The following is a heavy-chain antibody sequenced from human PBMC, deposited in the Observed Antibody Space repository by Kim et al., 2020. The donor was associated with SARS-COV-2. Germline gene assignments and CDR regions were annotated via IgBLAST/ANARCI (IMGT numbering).Heavy chain of an antibody. V-gene: IGHV4-59*01. CDR2: IYYSGST. Sequence: SETLSLTCTVSGGSISSYYWSWIRQPPGKGLEWIGYIYYSGSTNYNPSFKSRVTITVDTSKNQFSLKLSSVTAADTAVYYCARGTYYYDSSGYSLYYFDYWGQGTLVTVSS. J-gene: IGHJ4*02. CDR3: ARGTYYYDSSGYSLYYFDY. D-gene: IGHD3-22*01. CDR1: GGSISSYY.